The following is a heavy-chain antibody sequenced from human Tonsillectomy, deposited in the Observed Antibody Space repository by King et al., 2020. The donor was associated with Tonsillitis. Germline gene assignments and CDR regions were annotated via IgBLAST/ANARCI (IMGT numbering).Heavy chain of an antibody. J-gene: IGHJ4*02. Sequence: QLVQSGGGVVQPGRSLRLSCAASGFTFNSYGMHWVRQAPGKGLEWVAVISYDGSNKYYADSVKGRFTISRDNSKNTLYLQMNSLRTEDTAVYYCAKEMSSYYDFWSGYYCLAYWGQGTLVTVSS. D-gene: IGHD3-3*01. CDR3: AKEMSSYYDFWSGYYCLAY. V-gene: IGHV3-30*18. CDR1: GFTFNSYG. CDR2: ISYDGSNK.